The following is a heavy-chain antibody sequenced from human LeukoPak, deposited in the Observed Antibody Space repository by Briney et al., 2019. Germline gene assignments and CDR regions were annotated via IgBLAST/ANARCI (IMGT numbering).Heavy chain of an antibody. J-gene: IGHJ4*01. CDR2: ISYDGSNK. D-gene: IGHD3-10*01. CDR1: GFTFSSYG. Sequence: GGSLRLSCAASGFTFSSYGMHWVRQAPGKGLEWVAVISYDGSNKYYADSVKGRFTISRDNSKNTLYLQMNSLRAEDTAVYYCAKDLHLGEWFGELFYWGHGTLVTVSS. CDR3: AKDLHLGEWFGELFY. V-gene: IGHV3-30*18.